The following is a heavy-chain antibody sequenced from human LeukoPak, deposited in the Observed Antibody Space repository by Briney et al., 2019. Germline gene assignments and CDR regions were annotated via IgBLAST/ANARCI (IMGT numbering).Heavy chain of an antibody. Sequence: GGSLRLSCIASGFMFSGYGMHWVRRAPGKGLEWVALISYDGRNEYYADSVKGRFTISRDNSKNMVYLQMNSLGAEDTAVYYCVKDRDNRYFFDYWGQGILVTVSS. CDR1: GFMFSGYG. CDR2: ISYDGRNE. J-gene: IGHJ4*02. CDR3: VKDRDNRYFFDY. V-gene: IGHV3-30*18. D-gene: IGHD1-1*01.